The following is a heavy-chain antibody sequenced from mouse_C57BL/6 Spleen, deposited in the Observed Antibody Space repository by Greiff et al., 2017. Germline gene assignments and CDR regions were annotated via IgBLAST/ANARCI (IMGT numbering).Heavy chain of an antibody. J-gene: IGHJ2*02. CDR3: TREVFTSVVAFDY. Sequence: EVQLQQSGTVLARPGASVKMSCKTSGYTFTSYWMHWVKQRPGQGLEWIGAIYPGNSDTSYNQKFKGKAKLTAVTSASTAYMELSSLTNEDSAVYYCTREVFTSVVAFDYWGQGTSLTVSS. V-gene: IGHV1-5*01. D-gene: IGHD1-1*01. CDR2: IYPGNSDT. CDR1: GYTFTSYW.